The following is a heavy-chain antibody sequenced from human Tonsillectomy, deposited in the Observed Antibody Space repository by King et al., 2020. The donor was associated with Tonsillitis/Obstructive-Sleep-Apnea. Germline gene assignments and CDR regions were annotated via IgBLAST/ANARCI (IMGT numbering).Heavy chain of an antibody. CDR1: GYTFTKYA. D-gene: IGHD3-22*01. CDR3: ARGGVIVVSIYDYYYYYMDV. V-gene: IGHV7-4-1*02. CDR2: INTNNGNP. J-gene: IGHJ6*03. Sequence: VQLVKSGSELKKPGASVKVSCKASGYTFTKYAMNWVRQAPGQGLEWMGWINTNNGNPKYAQGFAGRVVFSLDTSVSTAYLQISSLKAEDTAVYYCARGGVIVVSIYDYYYYYMDVWGKGTTVTVSS.